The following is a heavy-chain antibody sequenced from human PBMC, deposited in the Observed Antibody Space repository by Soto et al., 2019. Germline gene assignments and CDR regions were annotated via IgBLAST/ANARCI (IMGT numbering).Heavy chain of an antibody. Sequence: QLVETVRGLIQPGTSLTLCCAASGFSVSRNYMTWVRQAPGKGLEWVSFVYSGGATFYADSVKGRFILSRDDSQNTMYLQMNNLRAEDTAVYYCARVPGRLWGRGTLVTVAS. J-gene: IGHJ4*02. CDR3: ARVPGRL. D-gene: IGHD3-10*01. CDR1: GFSVSRNY. V-gene: IGHV3-53*02. CDR2: VYSGGAT.